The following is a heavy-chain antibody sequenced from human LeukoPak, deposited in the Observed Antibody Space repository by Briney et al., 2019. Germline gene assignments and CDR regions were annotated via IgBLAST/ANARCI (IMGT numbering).Heavy chain of an antibody. CDR1: SYSISSGYY. CDR2: INLSGHT. V-gene: IGHV4-38-2*02. CDR3: ARGLYSSSWFRGY. J-gene: IGHJ4*02. D-gene: IGHD6-13*01. Sequence: SETLSLTCSVSSYSISSGYYWGWIRQPPGKGLEWIGSINLSGHTYYNPSLKSRVTISVDTSKNQFSLKLSSVTAADTAVYYCARGLYSSSWFRGYWGQGTLVTVSS.